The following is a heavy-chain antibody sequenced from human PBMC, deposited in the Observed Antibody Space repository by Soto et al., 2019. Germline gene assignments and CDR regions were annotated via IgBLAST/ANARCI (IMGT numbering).Heavy chain of an antibody. J-gene: IGHJ6*02. D-gene: IGHD2-21*02. CDR1: GFTFSSYE. CDR3: ARVRNVVVTTYPGDYYGMDV. V-gene: IGHV3-48*03. CDR2: ISSSGSTI. Sequence: EVQLVESGGGLVQPGGSLRLSCAASGFTFSSYEMNWVRQAPGKGLEWVSYISSSGSTIYYADSVKGRFTISRDNAKNSLYLQMNGQRAEDTAVYYCARVRNVVVTTYPGDYYGMDVWGQGTTVTVSS.